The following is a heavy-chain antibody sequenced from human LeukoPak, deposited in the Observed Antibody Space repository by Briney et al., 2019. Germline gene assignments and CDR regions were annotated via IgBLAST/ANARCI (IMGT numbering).Heavy chain of an antibody. V-gene: IGHV1-46*01. D-gene: IGHD5-24*01. CDR2: INPSGGST. J-gene: IGHJ4*02. Sequence: ASVKFSCKASGYTFTSYYMHWVRQAPGQGLEWMGIINPSGGSTSYAQKFQGRVTMTRDKSISTAYLQWSSLKASDTAMYYCARRRDGYNGNKLFDYWGQGTLVTVSS. CDR3: ARRRDGYNGNKLFDY. CDR1: GYTFTSYY.